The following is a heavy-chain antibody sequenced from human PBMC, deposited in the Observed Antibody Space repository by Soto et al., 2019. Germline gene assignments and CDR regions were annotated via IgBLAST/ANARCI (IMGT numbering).Heavy chain of an antibody. CDR2: ISSDSTTI. CDR3: ASGPRIVVGKSFDY. D-gene: IGHD3-22*01. CDR1: GFTFSTFD. J-gene: IGHJ4*02. Sequence: EVKLVESGGEMVQPGGSLRLSCAASGFTFSTFDMNWVRQAPGKGLEWLSSISSDSTTIYYADSVKGRFTISRDNLKNSLDLLMNNLKSEDTGIYYCASGPRIVVGKSFDYWGRGTLVSVSS. V-gene: IGHV3-48*03.